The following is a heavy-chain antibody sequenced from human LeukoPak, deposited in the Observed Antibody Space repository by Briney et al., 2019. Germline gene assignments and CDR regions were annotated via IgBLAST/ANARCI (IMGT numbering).Heavy chain of an antibody. CDR3: ARDPQGQTGY. CDR1: GFTFSRYD. CDR2: ISSSSSYI. J-gene: IGHJ4*02. V-gene: IGHV3-21*01. Sequence: GSLRLSCAASGFTFSRYDLSWVRQAPGKGLEWVSSISSSSSYIYYADSVKGRFTISRDNAKNSLYLQMNSLRAEDTAVYYCARDPQGQTGYWGQGTLVTVSS.